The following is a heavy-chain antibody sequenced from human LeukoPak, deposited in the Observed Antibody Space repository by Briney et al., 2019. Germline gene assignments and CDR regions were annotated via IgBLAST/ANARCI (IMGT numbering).Heavy chain of an antibody. D-gene: IGHD6-13*01. CDR2: IIPIFGTA. Sequence: GASVKVSCKASGGTFSSYAISWVRQAPGQGLEWMGGIIPIFGTANYAQKFQGRVTITTDESTSTACMELSSLRSDDTAVYYCARVPAFSNSAGHYYAMDVWGQGTTVTVSS. J-gene: IGHJ6*02. V-gene: IGHV1-69*05. CDR1: GGTFSSYA. CDR3: ARVPAFSNSAGHYYAMDV.